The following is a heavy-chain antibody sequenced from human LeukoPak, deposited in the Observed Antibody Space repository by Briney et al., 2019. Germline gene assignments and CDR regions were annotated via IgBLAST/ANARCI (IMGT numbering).Heavy chain of an antibody. CDR2: LSGSGGSA. Sequence: PGGSLRLSCAVSGFTFSDYYMSWIRQAPGKGLEWVSALSGSGGSAYYADSVKGRFTISRDNSKNTLFLQMYGLRAEDTAVYYCAKGPSGYYGSGSNGKSWFDPWGQGTLVTVSS. CDR1: GFTFSDYY. CDR3: AKGPSGYYGSGSNGKSWFDP. J-gene: IGHJ5*02. V-gene: IGHV3-23*01. D-gene: IGHD3-10*01.